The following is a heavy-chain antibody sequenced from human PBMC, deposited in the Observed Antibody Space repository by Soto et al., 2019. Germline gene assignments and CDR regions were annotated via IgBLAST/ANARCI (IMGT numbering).Heavy chain of an antibody. V-gene: IGHV4-4*07. D-gene: IGHD2-21*01. CDR2: IYTSGST. J-gene: IGHJ4*02. Sequence: SETLSLTCTVSGGSISSYYWNWIRQPAGKGLEWIGRIYTSGSTNYNPSLKSRVTMSVDTSKKQLSLKLSSVTAADTAVYYCASSTSVASHFHSWCQGTLVTVS. CDR3: ASSTSVASHFHS. CDR1: GGSISSYY.